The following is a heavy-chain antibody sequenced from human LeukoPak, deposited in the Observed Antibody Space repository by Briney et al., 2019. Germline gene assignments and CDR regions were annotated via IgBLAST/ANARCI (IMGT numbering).Heavy chain of an antibody. CDR2: VSPDGSST. CDR3: GSHGDYDAFDM. Sequence: LGGSLRLSCSASGFTFRNYWTHWVRHPPGKGLVWFSRVSPDGSSTSYADSVKGGFTISRDNAKNTLYLQMNSLRADDTAMYYCGSHGDYDAFDMWGLGTMVTVSS. J-gene: IGHJ3*02. V-gene: IGHV3-74*01. CDR1: GFTFRNYW. D-gene: IGHD4-17*01.